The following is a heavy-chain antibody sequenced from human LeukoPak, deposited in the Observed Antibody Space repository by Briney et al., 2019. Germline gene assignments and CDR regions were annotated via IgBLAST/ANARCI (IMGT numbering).Heavy chain of an antibody. CDR1: GYTFTGYY. V-gene: IGHV1-2*02. J-gene: IGHJ4*02. CDR3: ARGIAEGGTSFDF. CDR2: ISPNSGAT. D-gene: IGHD6-13*01. Sequence: ASVKVSCKASGYTFTGYYAHWVRQAPGQGLERMGWISPNSGATRYEQKFQGRVTMTRDTSISTAYMELRRLRSDDTAVYYCARGIAEGGTSFDFWGQGTLVSVSS.